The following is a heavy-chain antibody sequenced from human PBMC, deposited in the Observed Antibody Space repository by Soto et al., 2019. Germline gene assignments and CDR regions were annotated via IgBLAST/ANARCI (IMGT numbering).Heavy chain of an antibody. Sequence: PSETQSLTCTVASGSISTSSNRWGWIRQPPGKGLEWIGNIYYIENTYYNPSLKSRVTISVDTSKNQFSLRLTSVTAADTAVYYWATHPPYGPLDHWGQGTPVTVSS. CDR1: SGSISTSSNR. V-gene: IGHV4-39*01. J-gene: IGHJ4*02. D-gene: IGHD4-17*01. CDR3: ATHPPYGPLDH. CDR2: IYYIENT.